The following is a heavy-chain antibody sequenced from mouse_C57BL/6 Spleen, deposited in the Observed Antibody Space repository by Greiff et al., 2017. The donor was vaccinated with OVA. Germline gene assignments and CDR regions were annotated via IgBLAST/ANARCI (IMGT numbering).Heavy chain of an antibody. Sequence: QVQLKQPGAELVKPGASVKLSCKASGYTFTSYWMQWVKQRPGQGLEWIGEIDPSDSYTNYNQKFKGKATLTVDTSSSTAYMQLSSLTSEDSAVYYCARPSITTVVEGYFDVWGTGTTVTVSS. V-gene: IGHV1-50*01. CDR3: ARPSITTVVEGYFDV. CDR1: GYTFTSYW. D-gene: IGHD1-1*01. CDR2: IDPSDSYT. J-gene: IGHJ1*03.